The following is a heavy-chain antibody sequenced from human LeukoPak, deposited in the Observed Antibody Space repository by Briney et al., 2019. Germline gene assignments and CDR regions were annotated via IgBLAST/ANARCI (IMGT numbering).Heavy chain of an antibody. CDR2: INHRGDT. Sequence: EPSETLSLTFAVYGGSFSAYYWSWIRQSPGKGLEWIAEINHRGDTNYNPSVKSRVSISVDTSKNQFSLKVTSLTAADTAVYYCARGPTISETGYFDYWGQGTLVTVSS. D-gene: IGHD1-1*01. V-gene: IGHV4-34*01. CDR3: ARGPTISETGYFDY. J-gene: IGHJ4*03. CDR1: GGSFSAYY.